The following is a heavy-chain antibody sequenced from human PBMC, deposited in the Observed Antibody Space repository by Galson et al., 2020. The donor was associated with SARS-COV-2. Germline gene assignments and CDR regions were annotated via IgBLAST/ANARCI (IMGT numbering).Heavy chain of an antibody. J-gene: IGHJ4*02. CDR2: ISHSGST. Sequence: SETLSLTCTVSANSVSSGYYWGWIRQPPGKGLEWIGSISHSGSTYYNPSLKSRVTILVDTSKNQFSLNLSSVTAADMGVYYCARGERTGTRRVCVNYFDYWGQGTLVTVSS. CDR1: ANSVSSGYY. D-gene: IGHD1-7*01. CDR3: ARGERTGTRRVCVNYFDY. V-gene: IGHV4-38-2*02.